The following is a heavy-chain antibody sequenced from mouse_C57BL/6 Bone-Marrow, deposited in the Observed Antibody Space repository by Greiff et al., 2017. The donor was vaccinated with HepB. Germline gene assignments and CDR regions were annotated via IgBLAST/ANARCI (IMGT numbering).Heavy chain of an antibody. D-gene: IGHD1-1*01. Sequence: VQLQQSDAELVKPGASVKISCKVSGYTFTDHTIHWMKQRPEQGLEWIGYIYPRDGSTKYNEKFKGKATLTADKSSSTAYMQLNSLTSEDSALYFCARYPYYGSSYFYFDYWGQGTTLTVSS. V-gene: IGHV1-78*01. CDR3: ARYPYYGSSYFYFDY. CDR1: GYTFTDHT. J-gene: IGHJ2*01. CDR2: IYPRDGST.